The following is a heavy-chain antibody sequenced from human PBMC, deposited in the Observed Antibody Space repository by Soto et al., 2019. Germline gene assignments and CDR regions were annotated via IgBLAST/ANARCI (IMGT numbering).Heavy chain of an antibody. CDR1: GGSISSYY. CDR3: ARDSAGSGDYFDY. J-gene: IGHJ4*02. V-gene: IGHV4-59*01. Sequence: SETLSLTCTVSGGSISSYYWSWIREPPGKGLEWIGYIYYSGITKYSPSLKSRVTISVDTSKNQFSLKLSSVTAADTAVYYCARDSAGSGDYFDYWGQGTLVTVSS. CDR2: IYYSGIT. D-gene: IGHD7-27*01.